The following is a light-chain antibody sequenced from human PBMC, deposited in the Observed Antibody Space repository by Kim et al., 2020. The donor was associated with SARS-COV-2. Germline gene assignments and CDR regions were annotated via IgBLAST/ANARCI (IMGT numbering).Light chain of an antibody. Sequence: EIVLTQSPGTLSLSPGERATLSCRASQSLSSSYLAWYQQKPGQAPRHLIYSASSRATGIPDRLSGSGSGTDFTLTISRLEPEDFAVYYCQQYDSSPITFGGGTKVDIK. CDR2: SAS. CDR1: QSLSSSY. V-gene: IGKV3-20*01. CDR3: QQYDSSPIT. J-gene: IGKJ4*01.